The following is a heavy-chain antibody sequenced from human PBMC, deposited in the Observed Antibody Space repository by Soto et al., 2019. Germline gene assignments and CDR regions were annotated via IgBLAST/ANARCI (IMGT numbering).Heavy chain of an antibody. Sequence: GGSLRLSCAASGFTSSGFTFSSYAMSWVRQAPGKGLKWVSFITGSGDNTFFADSMKGRFTISRDNSKNTLFLQMNSLRAEDTAVYYCAKDRAAVAPRVRFDPWGQGTLVTVSS. CDR1: GFTFSSYA. CDR3: AKDRAAVAPRVRFDP. J-gene: IGHJ5*02. D-gene: IGHD6-19*01. V-gene: IGHV3-23*01. CDR2: ITGSGDNT.